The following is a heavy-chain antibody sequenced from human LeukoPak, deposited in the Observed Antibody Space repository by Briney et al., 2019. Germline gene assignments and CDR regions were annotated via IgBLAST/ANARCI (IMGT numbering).Heavy chain of an antibody. D-gene: IGHD2-15*01. CDR3: ARAWYCSGGSRYYYYYGMDV. Sequence: PGGSLRLSCAASGFTFSDYYMSWIRQAPGKGLEWVSYISSSSSYTNYADSVKGRFTISRDNAKNSLYLQMNSLRAEDTAVYYCARAWYCSGGSRYYYYYGMDVWGKGTTVTVSS. V-gene: IGHV3-11*06. J-gene: IGHJ6*04. CDR2: ISSSSSYT. CDR1: GFTFSDYY.